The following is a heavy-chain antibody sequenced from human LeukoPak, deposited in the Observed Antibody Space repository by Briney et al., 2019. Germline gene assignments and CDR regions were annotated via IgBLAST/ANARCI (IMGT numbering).Heavy chain of an antibody. CDR3: ATGNYYDSRGYYTFGH. Sequence: GGSLRLPCAASGFTFSRYWMHWVRQASRKGLVGVSRINGDGSTKSYEESVKGGFSISRDNAKNTLYLQMNSLRAEDTAVYYCATGNYYDSRGYYTFGHWGQGTLVTVSS. V-gene: IGHV3-74*01. CDR2: INGDGSTK. J-gene: IGHJ1*01. CDR1: GFTFSRYW. D-gene: IGHD3-22*01.